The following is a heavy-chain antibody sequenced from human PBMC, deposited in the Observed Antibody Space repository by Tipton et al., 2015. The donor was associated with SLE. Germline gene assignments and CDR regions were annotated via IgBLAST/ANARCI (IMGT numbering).Heavy chain of an antibody. Sequence: SLRLSCTASGFTFGDYAMSWFRQAPGKGLEWVSGINWNSATTDYADSVKGRFTISRDNAENSLYLQMNSLRAEDTAVYYCGRDTHTETRADVWGQGTVVTVS. V-gene: IGHV3-20*04. CDR2: INWNSATT. CDR1: GFTFGDYA. J-gene: IGHJ3*01. CDR3: GRDTHTETRADV.